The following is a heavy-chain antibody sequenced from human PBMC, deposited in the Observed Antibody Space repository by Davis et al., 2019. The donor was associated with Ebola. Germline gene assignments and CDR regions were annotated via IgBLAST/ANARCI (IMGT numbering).Heavy chain of an antibody. CDR3: ARFRRTFYYYYGMDV. V-gene: IGHV4-39*07. CDR1: GGSISSSSYY. CDR2: INHSGST. D-gene: IGHD1/OR15-1a*01. J-gene: IGHJ6*02. Sequence: MPSETLSLTCTVSGGSISSSSYYWSWIRQPPGKGLEWIGEINHSGSTNYNPSLKSRVTISVDTSKNQFSLKLSSVTAADTAVYYCARFRRTFYYYYGMDVWGQGTTVTVSS.